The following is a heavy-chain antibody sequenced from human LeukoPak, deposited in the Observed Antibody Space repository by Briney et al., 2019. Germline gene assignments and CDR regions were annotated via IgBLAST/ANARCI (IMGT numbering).Heavy chain of an antibody. CDR3: AKDPEIGSSGSYYFDY. CDR1: GFTFDDYA. D-gene: IGHD1-26*01. V-gene: IGHV3-9*01. Sequence: GGSLRLFCAASGFTFDDYAMHWVRQAPGKGLEWVSGISWNSGSIGYADSVKGRFTISRDNARNSLYLQMNSLRAEDTALYYCAKDPEIGSSGSYYFDYWGQGTLVTVSS. J-gene: IGHJ4*02. CDR2: ISWNSGSI.